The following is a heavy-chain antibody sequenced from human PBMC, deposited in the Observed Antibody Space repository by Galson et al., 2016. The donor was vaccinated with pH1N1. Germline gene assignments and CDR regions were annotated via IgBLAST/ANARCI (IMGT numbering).Heavy chain of an antibody. D-gene: IGHD3-10*01. J-gene: IGHJ5*02. CDR3: ARDRGFGSENMGDWFDP. CDR1: GYTFINYG. V-gene: IGHV1-18*01. Sequence: SVKVSCKASGYTFINYGIAWVRQAPGQGPEWMGWISAYDGQTDSAQNFQGRVAMTIDTSPSTANMELRSLRSDDTAVYYCARDRGFGSENMGDWFDPWGQGTLVTVSS. CDR2: ISAYDGQT.